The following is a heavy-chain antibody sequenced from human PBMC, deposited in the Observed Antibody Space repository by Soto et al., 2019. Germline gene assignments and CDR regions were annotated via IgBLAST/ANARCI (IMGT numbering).Heavy chain of an antibody. CDR3: ARDTPPRGYSYGYSYYYYGMDV. V-gene: IGHV1-18*01. Sequence: ASVKVSCKASGYTFTSYGISWVRQAPGQGLEWMGWISAYNGNTNYAQKLQGRVTMTTDTSTSTAYMELRSLRSDDTAVYYCARDTPPRGYSYGYSYYYYGMDVWGQGTKVTVSS. J-gene: IGHJ6*02. CDR2: ISAYNGNT. CDR1: GYTFTSYG. D-gene: IGHD5-18*01.